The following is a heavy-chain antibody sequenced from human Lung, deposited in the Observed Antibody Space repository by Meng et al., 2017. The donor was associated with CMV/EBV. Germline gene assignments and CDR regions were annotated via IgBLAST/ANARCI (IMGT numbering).Heavy chain of an antibody. CDR2: ISSSADTK. CDR1: GFTFSNYE. CDR3: TRVASFAIAFDF. Sequence: GGSLRLSCAASGFTFSNYEMNWVRQAPGKGLEWISYISSSADTKYYADSVKGRFTISRDNTKKSLFLQMNSLRAEDTAVYYCTRVASFAIAFDFWGQGALVTVSS. V-gene: IGHV3-48*03. J-gene: IGHJ4*02. D-gene: IGHD2-2*02.